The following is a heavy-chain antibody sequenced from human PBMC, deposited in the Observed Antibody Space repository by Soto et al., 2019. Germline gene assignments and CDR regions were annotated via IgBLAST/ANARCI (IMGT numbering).Heavy chain of an antibody. D-gene: IGHD2-15*01. J-gene: IGHJ4*02. V-gene: IGHV1-18*01. CDR3: ARERRRSCSGGSCLCDS. CDR1: GYTFTSYG. Sequence: QVQLVQSGAEVKKPGASVKVSCKASGYTFTSYGISWVRQAPGQGLEWMGWISPYNGDTNYAQKFQGRVTMTTDTSTSTAYMELRSLRSDDTAVYYCARERRRSCSGGSCLCDSWGQGTLVTVSS. CDR2: ISPYNGDT.